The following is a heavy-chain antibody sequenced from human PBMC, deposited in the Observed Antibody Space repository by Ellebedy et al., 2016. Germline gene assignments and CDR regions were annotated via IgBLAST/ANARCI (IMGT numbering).Heavy chain of an antibody. D-gene: IGHD3-9*01. CDR1: GGSISTYY. V-gene: IGHV4-34*01. J-gene: IGHJ6*02. CDR3: ARLRYYDILTGRVFYGMDV. CDR2: INHSGST. Sequence: SETLSLXXTVSGGSISTYYWSWIRQPPGKGLEWIGEINHSGSTNYNPSLKSRVTISVDTSKNQFSLKLSSVTAADTAVYYCARLRYYDILTGRVFYGMDVWGQGTTVTVSS.